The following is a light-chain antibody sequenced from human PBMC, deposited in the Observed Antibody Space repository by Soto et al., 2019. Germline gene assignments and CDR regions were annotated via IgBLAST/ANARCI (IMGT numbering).Light chain of an antibody. V-gene: IGKV3-11*01. J-gene: IGKJ1*01. CDR2: DAS. CDR1: QSVGSS. CDR3: LQRGDWPPLT. Sequence: EIVLTQSPATLSLSPGERATLSCRASQSVGSSLAWYQQKPGQAPRLLIYDASNRATGIPARFSGSGSGTDFTLTISSRESEECAGYDCLQRGDWPPLTFGQGTKVEIK.